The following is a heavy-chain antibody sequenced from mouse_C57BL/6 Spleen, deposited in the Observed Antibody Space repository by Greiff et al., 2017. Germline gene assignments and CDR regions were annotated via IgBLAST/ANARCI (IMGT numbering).Heavy chain of an antibody. D-gene: IGHD3-2*02. V-gene: IGHV8-12*01. J-gene: IGHJ2*01. CDR3: ARRRSDSSGYLDY. Sequence: QVQLKESGPGILQSSQTLSLTCSFSGFSLSTSGMGVSWIRQPSGKGLEWLAHIYWDDDKRYNPSLKSRLTISKDTSRNQVFLKITSVDTADTATYYCARRRSDSSGYLDYWGQGTTLTVSS. CDR1: GFSLSTSGMG. CDR2: IYWDDDK.